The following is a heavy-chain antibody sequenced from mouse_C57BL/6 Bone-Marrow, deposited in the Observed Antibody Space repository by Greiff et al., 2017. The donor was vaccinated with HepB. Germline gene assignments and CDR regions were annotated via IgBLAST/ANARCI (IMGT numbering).Heavy chain of an antibody. D-gene: IGHD2-5*01. J-gene: IGHJ4*01. V-gene: IGHV5-2*01. CDR3: AAYSNFPYAMDY. Sequence: EVQGVESGGGLVQPGESLKLSCESNEYEFPSHDMSWVRKTPEKRLELVAAINSDGGSTYYPDTMERRFIISRDNTKKTLYLQMSRLRSEDTALYYCAAYSNFPYAMDYWGQGTSVTVSS. CDR2: INSDGGST. CDR1: EYEFPSHD.